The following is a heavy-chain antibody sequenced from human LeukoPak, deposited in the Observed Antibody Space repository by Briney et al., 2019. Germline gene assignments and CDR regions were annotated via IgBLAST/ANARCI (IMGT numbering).Heavy chain of an antibody. V-gene: IGHV4-59*08. J-gene: IGHJ4*02. CDR3: ARHYPPDYTFDC. CDR2: ISYSGST. CDR1: GASISSYY. Sequence: SETLSLTCTVSGASISSYYWSWIRQPPGKGLEWIGYISYSGSTNYNPSLKSRVAISVDTSKNQFSLKLSSVTAADTAVHFCARHYPPDYTFDCWGQGTLVTVSS. D-gene: IGHD4-11*01.